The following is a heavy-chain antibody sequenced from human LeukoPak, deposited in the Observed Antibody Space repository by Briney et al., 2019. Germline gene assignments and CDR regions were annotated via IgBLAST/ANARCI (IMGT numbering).Heavy chain of an antibody. Sequence: GGSLRLSCAASGFTFSSYSMNWGRQAPGKGLEWVSYISSSSSTIYYADSVKGRFTISRDNAKNSLYLQMNSLRAEDTAVYYCARVPYGGGYWGQGTLVTVSS. J-gene: IGHJ4*02. CDR1: GFTFSSYS. CDR2: ISSSSSTI. D-gene: IGHD4-23*01. CDR3: ARVPYGGGY. V-gene: IGHV3-48*04.